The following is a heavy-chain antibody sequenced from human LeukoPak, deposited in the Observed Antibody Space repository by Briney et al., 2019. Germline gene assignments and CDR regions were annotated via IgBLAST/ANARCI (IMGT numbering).Heavy chain of an antibody. D-gene: IGHD3-10*01. J-gene: IGHJ4*02. CDR2: INHSGST. CDR3: VRSLYGSGSV. V-gene: IGHV4-39*07. Sequence: KPSETLSLTCTVSGGSISSSIYYWGWIRQPPGKGLEWIGEINHSGSTNYNPSLKSRVTISVDTSKNQFSLKLSSVTAADTAVYYCVRSLYGSGSVWGQGTLVTVSS. CDR1: GGSISSSIYY.